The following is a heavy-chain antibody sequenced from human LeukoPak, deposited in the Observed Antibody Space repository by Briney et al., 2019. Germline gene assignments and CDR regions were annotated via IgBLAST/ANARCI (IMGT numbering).Heavy chain of an antibody. CDR1: GFTFSSYA. CDR2: ISYDGSNK. Sequence: GGSLRLSCAASGFTFSSYAMHWVRQAPDKGLEWVAVISYDGSNKYYADSVKGRFTISRDNSKNTLYLQMNSLRAEDTAVCYCARDAEGFDYSSLFDYWGQGTLVTVSS. D-gene: IGHD2-2*01. CDR3: ARDAEGFDYSSLFDY. J-gene: IGHJ4*02. V-gene: IGHV3-30-3*01.